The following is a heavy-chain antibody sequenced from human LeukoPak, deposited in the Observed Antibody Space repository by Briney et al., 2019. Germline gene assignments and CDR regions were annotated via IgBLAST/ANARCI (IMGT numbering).Heavy chain of an antibody. V-gene: IGHV3-48*02. CDR3: ARSVGGTTYYYYYGMDV. D-gene: IGHD1-26*01. Sequence: PGGSLRLSCAASGFTFSSYSMNWVRQAPGKGLEWISYISSSSSTIYYADSVKGRFTISRDNAKNSLYLQMNSLRDEDTAGYYCARSVGGTTYYYYYGMDVWGQGTTVTVSS. CDR1: GFTFSSYS. J-gene: IGHJ6*02. CDR2: ISSSSSTI.